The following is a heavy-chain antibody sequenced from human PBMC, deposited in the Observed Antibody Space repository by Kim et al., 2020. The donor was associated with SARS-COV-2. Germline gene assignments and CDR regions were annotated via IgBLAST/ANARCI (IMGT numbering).Heavy chain of an antibody. Sequence: GGSLRLSCAASGFTFSSYGMHWVRQAPGKGLEWVAVISYDGSNKYYADSVKGRFTISRDNSKNTLYLQMNSLRAEDTAVYYCAGIAAAGNYYYGMDVWGQGTTVTVSS. CDR2: ISYDGSNK. CDR3: AGIAAAGNYYYGMDV. V-gene: IGHV3-30*03. J-gene: IGHJ6*02. D-gene: IGHD6-13*01. CDR1: GFTFSSYG.